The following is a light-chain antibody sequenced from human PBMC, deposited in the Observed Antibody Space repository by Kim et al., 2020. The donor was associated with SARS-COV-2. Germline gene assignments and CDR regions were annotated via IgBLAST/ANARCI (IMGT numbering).Light chain of an antibody. V-gene: IGKV1-NL1*01. Sequence: DIQMTQSPSSLSASVGDRVTITCRASQGISNSLAWYQQKPGKAPKLLLSTASRLQSGVPSRFSGGRSGTDYTLTISSLQPEDFATYYCQQFYNTPPLTFGGGTKVEIK. J-gene: IGKJ4*01. CDR1: QGISNS. CDR2: TAS. CDR3: QQFYNTPPLT.